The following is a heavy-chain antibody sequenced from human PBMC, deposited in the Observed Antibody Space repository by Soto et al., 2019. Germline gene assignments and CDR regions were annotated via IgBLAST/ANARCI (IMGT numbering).Heavy chain of an antibody. J-gene: IGHJ6*02. Sequence: GASVKVSCKTSGYTFTSYAIHWVRQAPGQRLEWMGWINTGNGNTKYSQKFQGRVTITRDTSASTAYMELGSLRSEDTAVYYCARYDGGSGIYYYYYGLDVWGQGTTVTVSS. CDR1: GYTFTSYA. V-gene: IGHV1-3*04. CDR3: ARYDGGSGIYYYYYGLDV. CDR2: INTGNGNT. D-gene: IGHD3-10*01.